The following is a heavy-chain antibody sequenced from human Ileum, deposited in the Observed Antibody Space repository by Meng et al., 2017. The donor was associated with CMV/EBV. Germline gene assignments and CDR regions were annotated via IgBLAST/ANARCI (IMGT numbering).Heavy chain of an antibody. CDR1: GGAIRSNNYY. CDR2: MSYSGSA. J-gene: IGHJ4*02. CDR3: ARATNLVPLGYYFDY. D-gene: IGHD3-16*01. V-gene: IGHV4-39*07. Sequence: GSLRLSCTVSGGAIRSNNYYWGWIRQPPGKGLEWIGSMSYSGSADYDPSLRGRVTMSRDTSNNQFSLRLSSMTDADTAVYYCARATNLVPLGYYFDYWAQGTLVTVSS.